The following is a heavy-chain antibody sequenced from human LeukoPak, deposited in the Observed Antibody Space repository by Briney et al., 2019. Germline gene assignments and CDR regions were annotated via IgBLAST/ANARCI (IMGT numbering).Heavy chain of an antibody. J-gene: IGHJ4*02. Sequence: GGSLRLSCAASGFTFSKFGMHWVRQTPGKGLEWVSAISGSGGSTYYADSVKGRFTISRDNSKNTLYLQMNSLRAEDTAVYYCAKERKDYYDSTDYWGQGTLVTVSS. CDR1: GFTFSKFG. V-gene: IGHV3-23*01. CDR3: AKERKDYYDSTDY. D-gene: IGHD3-22*01. CDR2: ISGSGGST.